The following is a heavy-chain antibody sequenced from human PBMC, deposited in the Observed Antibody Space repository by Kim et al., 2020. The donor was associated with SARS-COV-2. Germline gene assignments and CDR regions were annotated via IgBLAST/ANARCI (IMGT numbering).Heavy chain of an antibody. D-gene: IGHD4-17*01. CDR2: MNPNSGNT. V-gene: IGHV1-8*01. CDR3: ARGQGLGVYGDYQNWFDP. Sequence: ASVKVSCKASGYTFTSYDINWVRQATGQGLEWMGWMNPNSGNTGYAQKFQGRVTMTRNTSISTAYMELSSLRSEDTAVYYCARGQGLGVYGDYQNWFDPWGQGTLVTVSS. CDR1: GYTFTSYD. J-gene: IGHJ5*02.